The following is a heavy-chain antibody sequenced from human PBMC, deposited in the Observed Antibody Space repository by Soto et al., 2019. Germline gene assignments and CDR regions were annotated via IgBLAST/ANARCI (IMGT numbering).Heavy chain of an antibody. J-gene: IGHJ3*02. V-gene: IGHV4-30-4*01. CDR1: GGSISSGDYY. CDR3: ARGGITGTGGAFDI. CDR2: IYYSGST. Sequence: KTSETLSLTCTVSGGSISSGDYYWSWIRQPPGKGLEWIGYIYYSGSTYYNPSLKSRVTISVDTSKNQFSLKLSSVTAADTAVYYCARGGITGTGGAFDIWGQGTMVTVSS. D-gene: IGHD1-7*01.